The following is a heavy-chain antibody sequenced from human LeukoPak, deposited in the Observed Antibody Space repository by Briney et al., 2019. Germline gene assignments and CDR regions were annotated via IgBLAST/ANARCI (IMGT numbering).Heavy chain of an antibody. J-gene: IGHJ4*02. CDR2: IKQDGSEK. CDR3: AREGIAAADYFDY. V-gene: IGHV3-7*01. D-gene: IGHD6-13*01. CDR1: GFTFSSYW. Sequence: GGSLRLSCAASGFTFSSYWMSWVRQAPGKGLEWVANIKQDGSEKYYVDSVKGRFTISRDNAKNSLYLQMNSLRAEDTAMYYCAREGIAAADYFDYWGQGTLVTVSS.